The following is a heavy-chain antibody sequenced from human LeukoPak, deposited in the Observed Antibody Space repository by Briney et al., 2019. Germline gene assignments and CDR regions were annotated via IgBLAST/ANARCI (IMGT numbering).Heavy chain of an antibody. Sequence: SETLSLTCTVSGGSISSINYYWGWIRQPPGKGLEWIGYIYYSGSTNYNPSLKSRVTISVDTSKNQFSLKLSSVTAADTAVYYCAGTPSDAFDIWGQGTMVTVSS. V-gene: IGHV4-61*05. J-gene: IGHJ3*02. CDR3: AGTPSDAFDI. CDR1: GGSISSINYY. CDR2: IYYSGST.